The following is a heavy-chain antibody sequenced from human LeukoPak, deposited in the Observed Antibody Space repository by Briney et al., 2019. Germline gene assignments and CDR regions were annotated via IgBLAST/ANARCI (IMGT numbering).Heavy chain of an antibody. CDR3: ARTYSSSWYEYYGMDV. CDR2: IYPGDSDT. D-gene: IGHD6-13*01. J-gene: IGHJ6*02. Sequence: ASVKVSCKASGYTFTSYWIGWVRQMPGKGLEWMGIIYPGDSDTRYSPSFQGQVTISADKSISTAYLQWSSLKASDTAMYYCARTYSSSWYEYYGMDVWGQGTTVTVSS. V-gene: IGHV5-51*01. CDR1: GYTFTSYW.